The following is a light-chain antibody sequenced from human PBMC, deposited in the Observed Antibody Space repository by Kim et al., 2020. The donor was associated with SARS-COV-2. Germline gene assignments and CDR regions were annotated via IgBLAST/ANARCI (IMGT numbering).Light chain of an antibody. CDR3: QVWDSSAEV. CDR1: KLGDKY. V-gene: IGLV3-1*01. Sequence: GSARQIASITCSGDKLGDKYACWCQQKPGQAPVLVNYKDWKRPSGIPGRFAGSNSGNTATLTISGTQAVDEADYYCQVWDSSAEVFGGGTQLTVL. J-gene: IGLJ3*02. CDR2: KDW.